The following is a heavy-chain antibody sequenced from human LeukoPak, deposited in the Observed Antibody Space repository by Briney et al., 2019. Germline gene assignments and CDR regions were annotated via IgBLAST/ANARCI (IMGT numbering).Heavy chain of an antibody. V-gene: IGHV4-59*01. Sequence: SETLSLTCSVSGTSISSLYWSWIRQPPGKGLEWIGYIYYSGSTNYNPSLKSRVTISVDTSKNQFSLKLSSVTAADTAVYYCARAVDTARNYYFDYWGQGTLVTVSS. J-gene: IGHJ4*02. CDR1: GTSISSLY. CDR3: ARAVDTARNYYFDY. D-gene: IGHD5-18*01. CDR2: IYYSGST.